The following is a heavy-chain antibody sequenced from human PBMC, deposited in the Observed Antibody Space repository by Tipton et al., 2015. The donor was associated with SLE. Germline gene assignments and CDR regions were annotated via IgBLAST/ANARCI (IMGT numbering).Heavy chain of an antibody. V-gene: IGHV3-21*03. CDR1: GFVVSKIY. CDR3: AGDDYASGIT. CDR2: ISSSSRYI. D-gene: IGHD3-10*01. J-gene: IGHJ5*02. Sequence: GSLRLSCAASGFVVSKIYMSWVRQAPGKGLEWVSSISSSSRYIYHAESLKGRFTISRDNAKNSLYLQMNSLRVEDTAVYFCAGDDYASGITWGQGTLVTVSS.